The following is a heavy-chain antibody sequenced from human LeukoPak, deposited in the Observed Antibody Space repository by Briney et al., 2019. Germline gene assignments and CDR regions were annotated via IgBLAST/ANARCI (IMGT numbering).Heavy chain of an antibody. V-gene: IGHV3-23*05. CDR1: GFTFSAYA. CDR3: ARRWGTTFDI. Sequence: PGGSLRLSCEASGFTFSAYAMTWVRQAPGKGLEWVSSIGSDNKPHYSESVKGRFAISRDNSKNILYLQMNSLRAEDTAVYYCARRWGTTFDIWGQGTMVTVS. D-gene: IGHD3-16*01. CDR2: IGSDNKP. J-gene: IGHJ3*02.